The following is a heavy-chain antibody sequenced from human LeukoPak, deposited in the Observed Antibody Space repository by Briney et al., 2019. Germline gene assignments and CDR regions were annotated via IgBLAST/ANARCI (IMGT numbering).Heavy chain of an antibody. CDR2: IYYSGST. Sequence: SETLSLTCTVSGGSISSYYWSWIRQPPGKGLEWIGYIYYSGSTNYNPSLKSRVTISVDTSKNQFSLNLSSVTAADTAMYYCARAPHFFDSSGSRYYFDYWGQGALVTVSS. CDR3: ARAPHFFDSSGSRYYFDY. D-gene: IGHD3-22*01. CDR1: GGSISSYY. J-gene: IGHJ4*02. V-gene: IGHV4-59*12.